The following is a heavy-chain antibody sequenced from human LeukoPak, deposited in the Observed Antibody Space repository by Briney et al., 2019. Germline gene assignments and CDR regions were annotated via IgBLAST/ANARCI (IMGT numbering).Heavy chain of an antibody. CDR1: GYTFTSYG. Sequence: KSGASVKVSCKASGYTFTSYGISWVRQAPGQGLEWMGWISAYNGNTNYAQKLQGRVTMTTDTSTSTAYMELRSLRSDDTAVYYCARDLGYCSSTSCRSAEYFQHWGQGTLVTVSS. J-gene: IGHJ1*01. V-gene: IGHV1-18*01. CDR2: ISAYNGNT. D-gene: IGHD2-2*01. CDR3: ARDLGYCSSTSCRSAEYFQH.